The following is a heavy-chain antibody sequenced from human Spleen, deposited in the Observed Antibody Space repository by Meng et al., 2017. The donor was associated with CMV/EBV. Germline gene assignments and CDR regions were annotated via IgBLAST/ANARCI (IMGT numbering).Heavy chain of an antibody. V-gene: IGHV3-23*01. D-gene: IGHD3-22*01. J-gene: IGHJ6*02. CDR1: GFTFSSA. Sequence: CSASGFTFSSAMGWVRQAPGKGLEWVSGINGNGGNTHYAESVKGRFTISRDNSKKTLYLQMSSLRAEDTAVYYCASPSRGWFYGMDVWGQGTTVTVSS. CDR2: INGNGGNT. CDR3: ASPSRGWFYGMDV.